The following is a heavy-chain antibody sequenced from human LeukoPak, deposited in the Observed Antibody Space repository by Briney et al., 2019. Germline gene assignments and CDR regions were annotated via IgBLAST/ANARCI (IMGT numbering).Heavy chain of an antibody. J-gene: IGHJ5*02. D-gene: IGHD3-10*01. V-gene: IGHV4-38-2*02. CDR1: GYSISSGYY. CDR2: IYHSGNT. CDR3: ARDPSNVLLWFGESAYNWFDP. Sequence: SETLSLTCTVSGYSISSGYYWGWIRQPPGKGLEWIGSIYHSGNTYYNPSLKSRVTISVDTSKNQFSLKLSSVTAADTAVYYCARDPSNVLLWFGESAYNWFDPWGQGTLVTVS.